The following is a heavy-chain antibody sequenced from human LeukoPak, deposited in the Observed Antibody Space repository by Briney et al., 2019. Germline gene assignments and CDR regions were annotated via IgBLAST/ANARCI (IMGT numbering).Heavy chain of an antibody. CDR2: ISTSSNTI. Sequence: GGSLRLSCAASGFTFSSYSINWVRQAPGKGLEWISYISTSSNTIYYADSVKGRFTISRDNAKNSLYLQMNSLRAEDTAVYYCARDYGGSSPFDYWGQGTLVTVSS. V-gene: IGHV3-48*01. CDR3: ARDYGGSSPFDY. J-gene: IGHJ4*02. D-gene: IGHD4-23*01. CDR1: GFTFSSYS.